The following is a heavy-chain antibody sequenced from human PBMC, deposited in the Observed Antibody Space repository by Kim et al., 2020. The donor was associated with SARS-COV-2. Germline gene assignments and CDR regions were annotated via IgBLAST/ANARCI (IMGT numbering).Heavy chain of an antibody. D-gene: IGHD4-17*01. CDR3: ARRGLDDYGDYGGAFD. J-gene: IGHJ3*02. V-gene: IGHV4-39*01. CDR2: IYYSGST. CDR1: GGSISSSSYY. Sequence: SETLSLTCTVSGGSISSSSYYWGWIRQPPGKGLEWIGSIYYSGSTYYNPSLKSRVTISVDTSKNQFSLKLSSVTAADTAVYYCARRGLDDYGDYGGAFD.